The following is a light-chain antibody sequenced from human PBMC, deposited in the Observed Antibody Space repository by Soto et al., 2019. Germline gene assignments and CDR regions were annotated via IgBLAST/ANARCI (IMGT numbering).Light chain of an antibody. Sequence: EIVLTQSPGTLSLSPGERAILSRRTGQSVASSYLAWYQQKPGQAPRLLIYGASTRATGIPDRFSGSGSGTDFTLTISRLEPEDFAVYYCQQYGSSRRTFGQGTKVEIK. J-gene: IGKJ1*01. CDR1: QSVASSY. CDR2: GAS. CDR3: QQYGSSRRT. V-gene: IGKV3-20*01.